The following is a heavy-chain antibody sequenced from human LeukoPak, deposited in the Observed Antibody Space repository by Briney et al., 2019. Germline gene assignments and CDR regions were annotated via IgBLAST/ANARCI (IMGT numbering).Heavy chain of an antibody. CDR3: ARDFDYYDSSGYYEGIDY. CDR1: GFTFSSYS. Sequence: PGGSLRLSCAASGFTFSSYSMNWVRQAPGKGLEWVSSISSSSSYIYYADLVKGRFTISRDNAKNSLYLQMNSLRAEDTAVYYCARDFDYYDSSGYYEGIDYWGQGTLVTVSS. CDR2: ISSSSSYI. V-gene: IGHV3-21*01. D-gene: IGHD3-22*01. J-gene: IGHJ4*02.